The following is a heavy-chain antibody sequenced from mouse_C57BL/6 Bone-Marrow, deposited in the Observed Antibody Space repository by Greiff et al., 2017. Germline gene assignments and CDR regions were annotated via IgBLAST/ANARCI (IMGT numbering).Heavy chain of an antibody. V-gene: IGHV14-4*01. CDR3: TKVTGAMDY. Sequence: EVHLVESGAELVRPGASVKLSCTASGFNIKDDYMHWVKQRPEQGLEWIGWIDPENGDTEYASKFQGKATITADTSSNTAYLQLSSLTSEYTAVYYCTKVTGAMDYWGQGTSVTVSS. CDR2: IDPENGDT. D-gene: IGHD2-1*01. J-gene: IGHJ4*01. CDR1: GFNIKDDY.